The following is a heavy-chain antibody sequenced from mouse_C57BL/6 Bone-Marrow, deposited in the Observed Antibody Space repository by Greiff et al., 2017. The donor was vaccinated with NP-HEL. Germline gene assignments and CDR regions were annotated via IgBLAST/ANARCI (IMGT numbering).Heavy chain of an antibody. V-gene: IGHV1-19*01. D-gene: IGHD1-1*01. CDR2: INPYNGGT. CDR1: GYTFTDYY. J-gene: IGHJ4*01. CDR3: ARSRITTVVAPIGMDY. Sequence: EVQLQQSGPVLVKPGASVKMSCKASGYTFTDYYMNWVKPSHGTSLEWIGVINPYNGGTSSNQKFKGKATLTVDKSSSTAYMELNSLTSEDSAVYYCARSRITTVVAPIGMDYWGQGTSVTVSS.